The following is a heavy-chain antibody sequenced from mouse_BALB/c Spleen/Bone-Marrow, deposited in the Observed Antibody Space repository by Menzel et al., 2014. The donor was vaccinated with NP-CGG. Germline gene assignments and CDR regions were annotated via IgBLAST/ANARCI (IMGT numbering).Heavy chain of an antibody. J-gene: IGHJ3*01. D-gene: IGHD1-1*01. CDR1: GFTFSNFW. CDR3: TLYYGSNYWFAY. Sequence: EVKVVESGGGLVQPGGSMKLSCVASGFTFSNFWMSWVRRSPEKGLEWVAEIRLKSDNYATHYAESVKGKFTISRDDSKSRLYLQTNSLRTEDTGIYYCTLYYGSNYWFAYWGQGTLVTVSA. V-gene: IGHV6-6*02. CDR2: IRLKSDNYAT.